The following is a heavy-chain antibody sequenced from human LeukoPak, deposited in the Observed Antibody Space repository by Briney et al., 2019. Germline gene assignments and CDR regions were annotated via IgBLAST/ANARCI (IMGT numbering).Heavy chain of an antibody. D-gene: IGHD1-26*01. Sequence: GGSPRLSCAASGFTFSSYEMNWVRQAPGKGLEWVSYISSSGSTIYYADSVKGRSTISRDNAKDSLYLQMNSLRAEDRAVYYCARGWGSVGVHFDYWGQGTLVTVSS. V-gene: IGHV3-48*03. CDR2: ISSSGSTI. CDR3: ARGWGSVGVHFDY. J-gene: IGHJ4*02. CDR1: GFTFSSYE.